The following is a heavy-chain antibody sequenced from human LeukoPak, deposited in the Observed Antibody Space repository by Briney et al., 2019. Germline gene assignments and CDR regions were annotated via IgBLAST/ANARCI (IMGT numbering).Heavy chain of an antibody. J-gene: IGHJ3*02. D-gene: IGHD2-2*03. CDR2: ISRSGRT. Sequence: GGSLRLSCAASGFTFSTYDMQWVRQAPWKGLEWVSGISRSGRTYYTDSVKGRFSISRDNSKDTLYLQMNSLRAEDTAVYYCAQGGYFAFDIWGQGTMVAVSS. CDR1: GFTFSTYD. V-gene: IGHV3-23*01. CDR3: AQGGYFAFDI.